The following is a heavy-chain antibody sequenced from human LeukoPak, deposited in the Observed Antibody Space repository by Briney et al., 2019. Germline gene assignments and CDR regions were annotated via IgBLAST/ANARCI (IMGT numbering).Heavy chain of an antibody. Sequence: GGSLRLSCAASGFTVSSNYMSWVRQAPGKGLEWVSAIGGSGDNTYYADSVKGRFTISRDNAKNSLYLQMNSLRAEDTAVYYCARGVGSSWPGWFDPWGQGTLVTVSS. D-gene: IGHD6-13*01. CDR2: IGGSGDNT. CDR1: GFTVSSNY. V-gene: IGHV3-21*01. J-gene: IGHJ5*02. CDR3: ARGVGSSWPGWFDP.